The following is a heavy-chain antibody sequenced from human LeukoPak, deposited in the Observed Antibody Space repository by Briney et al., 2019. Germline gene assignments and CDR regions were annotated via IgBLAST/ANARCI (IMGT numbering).Heavy chain of an antibody. V-gene: IGHV4-34*01. Sequence: SETLSLTCAVYGGSFSGYYWSWIRQPPGKGLEWIGEINHSGSTNYNPSLKSRVTIPVDTSKNQFSLKLSSVTAADTAVYYCARGRVAARRHFDLWGRGTLVTVSS. CDR2: INHSGST. CDR1: GGSFSGYY. D-gene: IGHD6-13*01. CDR3: ARGRVAARRHFDL. J-gene: IGHJ2*01.